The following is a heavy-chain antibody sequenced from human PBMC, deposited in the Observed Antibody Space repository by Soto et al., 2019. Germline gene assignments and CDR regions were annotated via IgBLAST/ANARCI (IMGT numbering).Heavy chain of an antibody. Sequence: ASETLSLTCAVYGGSFSGYYWTWVRQPPGKGPESSGESNHGGNFNCDPSLKSRVTISIDTSKNHFSLNLTSVTAADTAVYYCARAPQWPRGVGFEPWGQGALVTV. CDR2: SNHGGNF. J-gene: IGHJ5*02. CDR3: ARAPQWPRGVGFEP. V-gene: IGHV4-34*01. CDR1: GGSFSGYY. D-gene: IGHD5-12*01.